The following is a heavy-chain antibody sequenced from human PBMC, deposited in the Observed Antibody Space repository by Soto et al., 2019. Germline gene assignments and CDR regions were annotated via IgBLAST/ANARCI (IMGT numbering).Heavy chain of an antibody. V-gene: IGHV4-30-4*01. CDR2: IYNGGTT. J-gene: IGHJ4*02. CDR3: ARGPSGDKVDY. D-gene: IGHD7-27*01. Sequence: PSETPSLTCTVSGGSINTAKYYLCLIRQSPDKGPEWIGHIYNGGTTYNNPSLTSRVTISVDTSNNQFSLKLSSVSAADTAVYYCARGPSGDKVDYWGQGTLVTVSS. CDR1: GGSINTAKYY.